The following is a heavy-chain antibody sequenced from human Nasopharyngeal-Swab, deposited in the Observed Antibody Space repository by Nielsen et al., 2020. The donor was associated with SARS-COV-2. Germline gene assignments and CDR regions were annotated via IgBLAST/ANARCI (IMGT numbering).Heavy chain of an antibody. V-gene: IGHV4-34*01. CDR1: GGSFSGYY. CDR3: ARQDYVFDY. D-gene: IGHD4-17*01. CDR2: INHRGST. Sequence: AETLSLTCAVYGGSFSGYYWSWIRQHPGKGLEWIGEINHRGSTNYNPSPKSRVTVSVDTSKNQFSLKLSSVTAAHTAVSYCARQDYVFDYWGQGTLVTVSS. J-gene: IGHJ4*02.